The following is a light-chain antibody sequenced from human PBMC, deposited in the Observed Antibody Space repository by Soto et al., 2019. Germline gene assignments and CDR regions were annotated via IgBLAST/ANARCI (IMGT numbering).Light chain of an antibody. J-gene: IGKJ3*01. CDR1: QSVSSN. CDR3: QQYNNWPRT. CDR2: GAS. Sequence: EIVMTQSPATLSVSPGERATLSCRASQSVSSNLAWYQQKPGQAPRLLIYGASTRATGIPARFSGSGSGTECTLTISSLQSEDFAVYYCQQYNNWPRTVGPGTKVDIK. V-gene: IGKV3-15*01.